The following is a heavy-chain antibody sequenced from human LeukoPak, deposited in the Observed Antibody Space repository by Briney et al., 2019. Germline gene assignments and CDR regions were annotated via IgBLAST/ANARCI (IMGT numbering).Heavy chain of an antibody. V-gene: IGHV3-30-3*01. D-gene: IGHD2-15*01. CDR2: ISYDGSNK. J-gene: IGHJ4*02. CDR1: GFTLSSYA. CDR3: ARDLGVVVVAALDY. Sequence: GGALRLSCAASGFTLSSYAMHWVRQAPGKGLEWVAVISYDGSNKYYADSVKGRFTISRDNSKNTLYLQMNSLRAEDTAVYYCARDLGVVVVAALDYWGQGTLVTVSS.